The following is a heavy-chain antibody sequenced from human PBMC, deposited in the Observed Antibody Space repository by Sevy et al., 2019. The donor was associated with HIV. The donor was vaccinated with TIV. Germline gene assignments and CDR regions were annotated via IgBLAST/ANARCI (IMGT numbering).Heavy chain of an antibody. CDR1: GGSISSYY. CDR3: ARESSGYSGYDSGGYFDY. J-gene: IGHJ4*02. CDR2: IYYSGST. V-gene: IGHV4-59*01. D-gene: IGHD5-12*01. Sequence: AETLSLTCTVSGGSISSYYWSWIRQPPGKGLEWIGYIYYSGSTNYNPSLKSRVTISVDTSKNQFSLKLSSVTAADTAVYYCARESSGYSGYDSGGYFDYWGQGTLVTVSS.